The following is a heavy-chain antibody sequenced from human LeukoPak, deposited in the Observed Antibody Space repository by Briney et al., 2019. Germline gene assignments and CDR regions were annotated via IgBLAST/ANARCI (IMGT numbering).Heavy chain of an antibody. D-gene: IGHD6-19*01. V-gene: IGHV3-21*01. CDR2: ISSSSSYI. CDR3: ARAQQWLVTSSSCTDY. J-gene: IGHJ4*02. Sequence: GGSLRLSCAASGFSFKDYWMNWVRQAPGKGLEWVSSISSSSSYIYYADSVKGRFTISRDNAKNSLYLQMNSLRAEDTAVYYCARAQQWLVTSSSCTDYWGQGTLVTVSS. CDR1: GFSFKDYW.